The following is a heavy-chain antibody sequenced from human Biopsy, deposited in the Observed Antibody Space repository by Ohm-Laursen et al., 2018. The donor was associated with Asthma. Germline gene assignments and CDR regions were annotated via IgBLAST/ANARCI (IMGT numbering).Heavy chain of an antibody. D-gene: IGHD3-9*01. V-gene: IGHV1-2*06. J-gene: IGHJ3*02. CDR2: IIPNSGDT. Sequence: ASVEVSCKASGYTLTGYYMHWVRQAPGQGLEWMGRIIPNSGDTKYAQKFQGRVTMTRDTSISTAYMELSSLRSEDTAVYYCARTYYDFLTGQVNDAFAIWGQGTMVTVSS. CDR1: GYTLTGYY. CDR3: ARTYYDFLTGQVNDAFAI.